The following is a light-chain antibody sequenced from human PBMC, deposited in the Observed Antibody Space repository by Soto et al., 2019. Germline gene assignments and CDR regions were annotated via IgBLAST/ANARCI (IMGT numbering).Light chain of an antibody. CDR3: QQYGSSPWT. J-gene: IGKJ1*01. Sequence: EIVLTQSPGTLSLSPGERATLSCRASQSVSRNYLAWYQQKPGQAPRLLIYGASSRTTGIPDRFSGSESGTDFTLNISRLEPEDFAVYYCQQYGSSPWTFGQGTKVEIK. V-gene: IGKV3-20*01. CDR1: QSVSRNY. CDR2: GAS.